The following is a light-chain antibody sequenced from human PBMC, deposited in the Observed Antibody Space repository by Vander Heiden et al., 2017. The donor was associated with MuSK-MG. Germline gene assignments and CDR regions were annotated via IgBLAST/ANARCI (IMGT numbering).Light chain of an antibody. V-gene: IGKV1-33*01. J-gene: IGKJ4*01. CDR3: QQYNNLPLT. CDR2: DAF. CDR1: QDIGNY. Sequence: IQMTQSPSSLSASVGDRVTITCQASQDIGNYLTWYQQKPGKAPKLLIYDAFYLETGVPSRFRGTGSGTDFTFTISSLQPEDIATYYCQQYNNLPLTFGGGTKVEI.